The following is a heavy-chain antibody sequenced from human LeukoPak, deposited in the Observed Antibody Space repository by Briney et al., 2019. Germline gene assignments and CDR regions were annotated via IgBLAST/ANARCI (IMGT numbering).Heavy chain of an antibody. V-gene: IGHV3-23*01. CDR2: ISGSGGST. CDR3: AKLGIAAAGTRGFFDY. D-gene: IGHD6-13*01. Sequence: GGSLRLSCAASGFTFSSYAMSWVRQAPGKGLEWVSAISGSGGSTYYADSVKGRFTISRDNSKNTLYLQMNSLRAEDTAVYYCAKLGIAAAGTRGFFDYWGQGTLVTVSS. J-gene: IGHJ4*02. CDR1: GFTFSSYA.